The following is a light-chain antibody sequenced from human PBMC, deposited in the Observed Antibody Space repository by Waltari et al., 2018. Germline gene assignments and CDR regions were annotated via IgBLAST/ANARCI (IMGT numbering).Light chain of an antibody. CDR3: QQSYSDQYT. CDR2: AAS. J-gene: IGKJ2*01. Sequence: DIQMIQSPSSLSASVGDRVSITCRASQSISSHLNWYQQKPGKAPNLLICAASSLQSGVPSRFSGSGSETDFTLTISSLQPEDVATYYCQQSYSDQYTFGQGTKLEIK. V-gene: IGKV1-39*01. CDR1: QSISSH.